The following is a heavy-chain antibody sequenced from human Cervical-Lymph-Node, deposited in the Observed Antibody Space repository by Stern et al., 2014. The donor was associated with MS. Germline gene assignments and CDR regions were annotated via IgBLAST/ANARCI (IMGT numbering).Heavy chain of an antibody. CDR3: ATKAPPYCSGASCFDY. Sequence: VHLVESGGGVVQPGRSLRLSCAASGFTFSSYAMHWVRQAPGKGLEWVALISYDGNNKYSADSVKGRFAISRDNSKNTLYLQMTSLRPEDTAVYYCATKAPPYCSGASCFDYWGQGTLVTVSS. J-gene: IGHJ4*02. V-gene: IGHV3-30*09. D-gene: IGHD2-15*01. CDR2: ISYDGNNK. CDR1: GFTFSSYA.